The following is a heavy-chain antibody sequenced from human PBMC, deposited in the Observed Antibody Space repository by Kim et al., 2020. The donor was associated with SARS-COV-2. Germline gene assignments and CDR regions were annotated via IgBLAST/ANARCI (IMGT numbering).Heavy chain of an antibody. CDR3: ARSVAEGENWFDP. J-gene: IGHJ5*02. Sequence: AQDYQGRLTITPDESTHTAYMELSSLGSEDTAVYYCARSVAEGENWFDPWGQGTLVTVSS. V-gene: IGHV1-69*01. D-gene: IGHD6-19*01.